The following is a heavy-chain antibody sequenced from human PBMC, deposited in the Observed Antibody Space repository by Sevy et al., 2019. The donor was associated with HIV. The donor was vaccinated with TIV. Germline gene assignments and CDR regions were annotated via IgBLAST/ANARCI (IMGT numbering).Heavy chain of an antibody. Sequence: GGSRRLSCAASGFTFSSFEMNWVRQAPGKGLEWVSYISSSGDTPDYADSVRGRFTISRDNAKKSLYLQMNSLRAEDTAIYYCAKRGGQYDLGMDVWGQGTTVTVSS. CDR3: AKRGGQYDLGMDV. D-gene: IGHD3-3*01. J-gene: IGHJ6*02. CDR2: ISSSGDTP. CDR1: GFTFSSFE. V-gene: IGHV3-48*03.